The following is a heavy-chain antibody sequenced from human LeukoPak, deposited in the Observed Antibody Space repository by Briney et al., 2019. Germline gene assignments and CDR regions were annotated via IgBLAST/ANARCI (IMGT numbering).Heavy chain of an antibody. J-gene: IGHJ4*02. CDR3: AKWEYSSGWYFFDY. Sequence: GGSLRLSCAASEFIFSDYALGWVRQAPGKGLEWVSTIDKTTYPTFYADSVKGRFTISRDNSKNTLYLQMNSLRAEDTAVYYCAKWEYSSGWYFFDYWGQGTLVTVSS. V-gene: IGHV3-23*05. CDR1: EFIFSDYA. CDR2: IDKTTYPT. D-gene: IGHD6-19*01.